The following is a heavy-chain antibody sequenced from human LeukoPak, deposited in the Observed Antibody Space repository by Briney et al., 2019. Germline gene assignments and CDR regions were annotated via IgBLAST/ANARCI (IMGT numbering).Heavy chain of an antibody. V-gene: IGHV3-33*01. D-gene: IGHD6-19*01. J-gene: IGHJ4*02. CDR3: AGLHLTYSGGWYWVDY. Sequence: GRSLRLSCAASGFTFSSYGMHWVRQAPGKGLEWVAVIWYDGSNKYYADSVKGRFTISRDNSKNTLYLQMNSLRAEDTAVYYCAGLHLTYSGGWYWVDYWGQGTLVTVSS. CDR1: GFTFSSYG. CDR2: IWYDGSNK.